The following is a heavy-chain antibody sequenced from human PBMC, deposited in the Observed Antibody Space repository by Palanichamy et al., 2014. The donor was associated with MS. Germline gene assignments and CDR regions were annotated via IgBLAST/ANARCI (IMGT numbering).Heavy chain of an antibody. CDR2: IKSRSDGGTT. D-gene: IGHD1-7*01. CDR1: GLTFTNAW. CDR3: ATEAGAIYDWSYGTYDF. J-gene: IGHJ4*02. V-gene: IGHV3-15*01. Sequence: EVQLVQSGGGLVKPGGSLRLSCEVSGLTFTNAWMSWVRQAPGKGLEWVGRIKSRSDGGTTDYAAPVEDRFTISRDDSRDTVYLQMNSLKTEDSAVYFCATEAGAIYDWSYGTYDFWGQGTPVTVSS.